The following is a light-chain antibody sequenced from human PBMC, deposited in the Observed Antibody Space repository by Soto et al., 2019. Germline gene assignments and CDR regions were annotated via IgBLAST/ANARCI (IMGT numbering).Light chain of an antibody. CDR3: QSYDSSLSDSVV. CDR1: SSNIGAGYD. V-gene: IGLV1-40*01. CDR2: GNS. J-gene: IGLJ2*01. Sequence: QSVLTQPPSVSGAPGQRVTISCTGSSSNIGAGYDVHWYQKLPGTAPKLLIYGNSNRPSGVPDRFSGSKSGTSASLAITGLQTEDEADYYCQSYDSSLSDSVVFGGGTKLTVL.